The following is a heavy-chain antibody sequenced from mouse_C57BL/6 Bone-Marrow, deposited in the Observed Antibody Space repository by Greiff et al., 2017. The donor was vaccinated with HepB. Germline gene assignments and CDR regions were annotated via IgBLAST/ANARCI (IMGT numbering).Heavy chain of an antibody. CDR2: IYPRSGNT. CDR1: GYTFTSYG. J-gene: IGHJ3*01. Sequence: ESGAELARPGASVKLSCKASGYTFTSYGISWVKQRTGQGLEWIGEIYPRSGNTDYNEKFKGKATLTADKSSSTAYMELRSLTSEDSAVYFCERSFYGGCLTWFAYGGQGTRVTVSA. V-gene: IGHV1-81*01. D-gene: IGHD1-1*02. CDR3: ERSFYGGCLTWFAY.